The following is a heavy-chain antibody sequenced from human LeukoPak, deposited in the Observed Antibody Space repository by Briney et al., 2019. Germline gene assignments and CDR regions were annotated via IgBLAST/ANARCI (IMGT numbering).Heavy chain of an antibody. CDR3: ARVRSSSWYLIPHWFDP. Sequence: SETLSLTCTVSGGSISSGGYYWSWIRQHPGKGLEWIGYIYYSGSTYYNPSLKSRVTISVDTSKNQFSLKLSSVTAADTAVYYCARVRSSSWYLIPHWFDPWGQGTLVTVSS. D-gene: IGHD6-13*01. V-gene: IGHV4-31*03. J-gene: IGHJ5*02. CDR2: IYYSGST. CDR1: GGSISSGGYY.